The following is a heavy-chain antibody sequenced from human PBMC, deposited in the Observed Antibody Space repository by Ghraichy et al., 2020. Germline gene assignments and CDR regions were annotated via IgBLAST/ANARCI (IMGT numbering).Heavy chain of an antibody. CDR3: ARRFDALHVDY. D-gene: IGHD3-9*01. CDR2: INHSGST. V-gene: IGHV4-34*01. CDR1: GGSFSGYY. J-gene: IGHJ4*02. Sequence: SETLSLTCAVYGGSFSGYYWSWIRQPPGKGLEWIGEINHSGSTNYNPSLKSRVTISVDTSKNQFSLKLSSVTAADTAVYYCARRFDALHVDYWGQGTLVTVSS.